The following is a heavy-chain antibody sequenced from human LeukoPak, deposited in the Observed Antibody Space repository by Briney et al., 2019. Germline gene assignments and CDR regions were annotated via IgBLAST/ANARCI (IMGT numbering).Heavy chain of an antibody. J-gene: IGHJ5*02. CDR3: ARAGLPAAIVAWFDP. CDR2: IIPIFGTA. D-gene: IGHD2-2*01. CDR1: GGTFSSYA. V-gene: IGHV1-69*13. Sequence: SVKVSCKASGGTFSSYAISWVRQAPGQGLEWMGGIIPIFGTANYAQKFQGRVTITADESTSTAYTELSSLRSEDTAVYYCARAGLPAAIVAWFDPWGQGTLVTVSS.